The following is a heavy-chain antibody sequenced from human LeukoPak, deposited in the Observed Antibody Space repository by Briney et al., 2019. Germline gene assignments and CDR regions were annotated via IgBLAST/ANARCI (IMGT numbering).Heavy chain of an antibody. CDR1: GGSTSSYY. CDR2: IYTSGST. CDR3: ARELYGDYEVPYYYYMDV. V-gene: IGHV4-4*07. D-gene: IGHD4-17*01. J-gene: IGHJ6*03. Sequence: SETLSLTCTVSGGSTSSYYWSWIRQPAGKGLEWIGRIYTSGSTNYNPSLKSRVTMSVDTSKNQFSLKLSSVTAADTAVYYCARELYGDYEVPYYYYMDVWGKGTTVTISS.